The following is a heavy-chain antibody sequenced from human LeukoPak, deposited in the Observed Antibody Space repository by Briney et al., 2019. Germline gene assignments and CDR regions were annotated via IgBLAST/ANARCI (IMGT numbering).Heavy chain of an antibody. J-gene: IGHJ4*02. CDR1: GFTFSNHA. Sequence: GGSLRLSCAASGFTFSNHAMNWVRQAPGKGLEWVSIISGSGTVTYYADSVKGRFTISRDNSKNTLYLQMSSLRAEDTAVYYCAKDWAYYDSSGYYFDYWGQGTLVTVSS. V-gene: IGHV3-23*01. CDR2: ISGSGTVT. CDR3: AKDWAYYDSSGYYFDY. D-gene: IGHD3-22*01.